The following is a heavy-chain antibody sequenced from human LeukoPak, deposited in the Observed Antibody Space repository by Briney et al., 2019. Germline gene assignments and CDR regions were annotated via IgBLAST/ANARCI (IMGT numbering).Heavy chain of an antibody. CDR1: GYSISSGYY. Sequence: SETLSLTCTVSGYSISSGYYWGWIRQPPGKGLEWIGSIYHSGSTYYNPSLKSRVTISVDTSKNQFSLKLSSVTAADTAVYYCARESPGLRGANWFDPWGQGTLVTVSS. J-gene: IGHJ5*02. CDR3: ARESPGLRGANWFDP. D-gene: IGHD5/OR15-5a*01. V-gene: IGHV4-38-2*02. CDR2: IYHSGST.